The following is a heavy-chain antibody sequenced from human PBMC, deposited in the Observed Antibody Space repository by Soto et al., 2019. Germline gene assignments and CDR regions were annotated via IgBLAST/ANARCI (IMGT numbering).Heavy chain of an antibody. Sequence: EVQLVESGGGLVQPGRSLRLSCAASGFTFDDYAMHWVRQAPGKGLEWVSGISWNSGSIGYADSVKGRFTISRDNAKESLYQRMNGLRAGATALYYCGKAKCRSYYYGLDVSGPGNTVTVSS. J-gene: IGHJ6*01. V-gene: IGHV3-9*01. CDR3: GKAKCRSYYYGLDV. CDR2: ISWNSGSI. CDR1: GFTFDDYA.